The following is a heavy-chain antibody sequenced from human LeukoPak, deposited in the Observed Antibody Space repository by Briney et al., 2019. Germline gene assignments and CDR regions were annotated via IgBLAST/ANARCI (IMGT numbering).Heavy chain of an antibody. CDR2: IYTSGST. Sequence: SETLSLTCAVSGGSISSYYWSWIRQPAGKGLEWIGRIYTSGSTNYNPSLKSRVTMSVDTSNNQFSRKLSSVAAAEPPCVYGARLSGSPPLHPYYSMDVWGNGTPVTISS. J-gene: IGHJ6*03. V-gene: IGHV4-4*07. D-gene: IGHD3-10*01. CDR3: ARLSGSPPLHPYYSMDV. CDR1: GGSISSYY.